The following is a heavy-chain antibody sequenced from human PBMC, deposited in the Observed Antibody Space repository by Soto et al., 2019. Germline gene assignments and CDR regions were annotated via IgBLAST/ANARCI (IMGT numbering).Heavy chain of an antibody. D-gene: IGHD2-2*02. J-gene: IGHJ6*02. Sequence: LSLTCTVSGGSISSSSYYWGWIRQPPGKGLEWIGSIYYSGTTYYNPSLKSRVTISVDTSKNQFSLKLSSVTAADTAVYYCARALSYCSSTSCHNYGMDVWGQGXTVTVYS. CDR3: ARALSYCSSTSCHNYGMDV. CDR2: IYYSGTT. CDR1: GGSISSSSYY. V-gene: IGHV4-39*01.